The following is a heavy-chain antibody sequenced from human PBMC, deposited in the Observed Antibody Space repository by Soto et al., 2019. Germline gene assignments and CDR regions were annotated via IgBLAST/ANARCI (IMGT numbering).Heavy chain of an antibody. CDR1: GDSISSYY. CDR3: ALRSMAVVPEY. J-gene: IGHJ4*02. CDR2: LYYGRSA. Sequence: QVQLQESGPGLVKPSETLSLTCAVSGDSISSYYCMWIRQPPGKGLESIGYLYYGRSANYNPSLKGRVTLPVDTAPNQCSLTLSSMTAADTAGYYCALRSMAVVPEYWGQGTLVTVSS. D-gene: IGHD3-3*02. V-gene: IGHV4-59*01.